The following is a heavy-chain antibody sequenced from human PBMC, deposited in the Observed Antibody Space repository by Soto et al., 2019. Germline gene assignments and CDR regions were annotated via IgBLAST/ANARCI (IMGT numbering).Heavy chain of an antibody. CDR2: IWYDGSNK. V-gene: IGHV3-33*01. Sequence: PGGSLRLSCAASGFTFSSYGMHWVRQAPGKGLEWVAVIWYDGSNKYYADSVKGRFTISRDNSKNTLYLQMNSLRAEDTAVYYCARDKQYSGYDYPHYWGQGTLVTVSS. J-gene: IGHJ4*02. CDR3: ARDKQYSGYDYPHY. CDR1: GFTFSSYG. D-gene: IGHD5-12*01.